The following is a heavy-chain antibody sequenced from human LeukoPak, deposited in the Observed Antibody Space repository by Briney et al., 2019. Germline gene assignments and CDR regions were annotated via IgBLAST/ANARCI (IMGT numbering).Heavy chain of an antibody. D-gene: IGHD5-24*01. CDR2: IIPIFGTS. CDR3: ASGRDGYNWDYFDY. Sequence: SVKVSCKASGGTFSSYAISWVRQAPGQGLEWMGGIIPIFGTSNYAQKFQSRVTITTDESTSTAYMELSSLRSEDTAVYYCASGRDGYNWDYFDYWGQGTLVTVSS. V-gene: IGHV1-69*05. CDR1: GGTFSSYA. J-gene: IGHJ4*02.